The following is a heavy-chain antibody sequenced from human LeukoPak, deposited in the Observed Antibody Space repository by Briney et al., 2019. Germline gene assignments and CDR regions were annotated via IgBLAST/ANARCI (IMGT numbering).Heavy chain of an antibody. CDR1: GYTFTSYY. Sequence: ASVKVSCKASGYTFTSYYMHWVRQAPGQGLEWMGWISAYNGNTNYAQKLQGRVTMTTDTSTSTAYMELRSLRSDDTAVYYCARVGGNSRKRYFDYWGQGTLVTVSS. D-gene: IGHD4-23*01. CDR2: ISAYNGNT. CDR3: ARVGGNSRKRYFDY. J-gene: IGHJ4*02. V-gene: IGHV1-18*04.